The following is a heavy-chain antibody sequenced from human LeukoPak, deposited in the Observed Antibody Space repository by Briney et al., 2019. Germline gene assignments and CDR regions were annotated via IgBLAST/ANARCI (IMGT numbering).Heavy chain of an antibody. Sequence: GLEWVANIKEDGSEKYYVDSVKGRFTISRDNARNSLYLQMNSLRAEDTAVYYCASGRQLGYRGQGTLVTVSS. D-gene: IGHD6-13*01. J-gene: IGHJ4*02. CDR2: IKEDGSEK. CDR3: ASGRQLGY. V-gene: IGHV3-7*01.